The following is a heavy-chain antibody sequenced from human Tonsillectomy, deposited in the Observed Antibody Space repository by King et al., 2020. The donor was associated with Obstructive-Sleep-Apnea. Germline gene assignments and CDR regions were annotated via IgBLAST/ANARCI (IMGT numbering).Heavy chain of an antibody. CDR1: GGSLSSSSYY. CDR2: IYYSGST. Sequence: QLQESGPGLVTPSETLSLTCTVSGGSLSSSSYYWGWIRQPPGKGLEWIGNIYYSGSTSYNPSLKCRVTISIDTSKNQFSLNLTSMTAADTAVYYCARDASSTWYPYEYYYAMDAWGQGTTVTVSS. V-gene: IGHV4-39*07. D-gene: IGHD6-13*01. CDR3: ARDASSTWYPYEYYYAMDA. J-gene: IGHJ6*02.